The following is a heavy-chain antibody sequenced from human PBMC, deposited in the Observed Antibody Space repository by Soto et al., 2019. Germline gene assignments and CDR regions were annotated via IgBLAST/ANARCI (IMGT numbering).Heavy chain of an antibody. V-gene: IGHV3-74*01. J-gene: IGHJ5*02. Sequence: GGSLRLSCAASGFTFSSYWMHWVRQAPGKGLVWVSRINSDGSNTSYADSVKGRFTISRDNAKNTLYLQMNSLRAEDTAVYYCARGVGQNWFDPWGQGTLVTVSS. CDR2: INSDGSNT. CDR3: ARGVGQNWFDP. CDR1: GFTFSSYW.